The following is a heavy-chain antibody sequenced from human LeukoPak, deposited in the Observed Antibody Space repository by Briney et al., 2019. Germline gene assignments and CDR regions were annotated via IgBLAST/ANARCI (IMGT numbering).Heavy chain of an antibody. CDR2: INPNSGGT. D-gene: IGHD2-2*01. V-gene: IGHV1-2*02. J-gene: IGHJ5*02. CDR1: GYTFTSYG. Sequence: GASVKVSCKAAGYTFTSYGISWVRQAPGQGLEWMGWINPNSGGTNYAQKFQGRVTMTRDTSISTAYMELSRLRSDDTAVYYCARGLRYCSSTSCYLSWFDPWGQGTLVTVSS. CDR3: ARGLRYCSSTSCYLSWFDP.